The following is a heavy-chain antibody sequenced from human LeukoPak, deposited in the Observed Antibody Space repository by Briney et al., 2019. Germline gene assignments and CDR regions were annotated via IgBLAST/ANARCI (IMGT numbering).Heavy chain of an antibody. Sequence: ASVKVSCKXSGYTFTGYYMHWVRQAPGQGLEWMGRINPNSGGTNYAQKFQGRVTMTRDTSISTAYMELSRLRSDDTAVYYCARDSEAYYDFWSGHPGNWFDPWGQGTLVTVSS. D-gene: IGHD3-3*01. CDR2: INPNSGGT. J-gene: IGHJ5*02. CDR3: ARDSEAYYDFWSGHPGNWFDP. V-gene: IGHV1-2*02. CDR1: GYTFTGYY.